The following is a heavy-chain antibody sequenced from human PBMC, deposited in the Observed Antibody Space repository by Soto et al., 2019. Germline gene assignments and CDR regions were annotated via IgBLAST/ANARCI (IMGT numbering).Heavy chain of an antibody. CDR3: ARDGGLTIFGVRPIDY. Sequence: GGSLILSCAASGFTFSSYSMNWVRQAPGKGLEWVSSISSSSSYIYYVDSVKGRFTFFRDNAKNSLYLQMNSLRAEDTAVYYCARDGGLTIFGVRPIDYWGQGTLVTVSS. V-gene: IGHV3-21*01. J-gene: IGHJ4*02. CDR2: ISSSSSYI. D-gene: IGHD3-3*01. CDR1: GFTFSSYS.